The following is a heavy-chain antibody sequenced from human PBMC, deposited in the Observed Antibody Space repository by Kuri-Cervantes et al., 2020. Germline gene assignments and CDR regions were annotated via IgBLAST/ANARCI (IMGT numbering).Heavy chain of an antibody. J-gene: IGHJ4*01. CDR2: ISSGGVTI. CDR3: ARGLHYYDSSGYPY. CDR1: GFTFSDYY. Sequence: GESLKISCAASGFTFSDYYMSWIRQAPGKGPEWVSYISSGGVTIYYADSVKGRFTISRDNAKNSLYLQMNSLRAEDMAVYYCARGLHYYDSSGYPYWGHGTLVTVSS. V-gene: IGHV3-11*01. D-gene: IGHD3-22*01.